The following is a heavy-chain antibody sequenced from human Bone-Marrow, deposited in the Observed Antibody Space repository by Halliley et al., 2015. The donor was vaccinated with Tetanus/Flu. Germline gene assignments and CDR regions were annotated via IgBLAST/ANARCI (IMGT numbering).Heavy chain of an antibody. J-gene: IGHJ1*01. CDR2: ITSKSDGGTT. CDR3: ATDELNSLPH. Sequence: EASGFTFSDAWMSWVRQAPGKGLEWVGSITSKSDGGTTDFAVPVEGRFTISRDDSKNTLYLQMNSLKSEDTAVYYCATDELNSLPHWGQGTLVAVSS. CDR1: GFTFSDAW. D-gene: IGHD1-7*01. V-gene: IGHV3-15*01.